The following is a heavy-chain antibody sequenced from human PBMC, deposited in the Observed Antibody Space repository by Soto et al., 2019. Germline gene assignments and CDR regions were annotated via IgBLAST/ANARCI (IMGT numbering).Heavy chain of an antibody. CDR3: AREHPRFCSSTSCYDFFDS. J-gene: IGHJ4*02. Sequence: SETLSLTCTVSGGSISSYYWSWIRQPAGKGLEWIGRIYTSGSTNYNPSLKGRVTMSVDTSKNQFSLKLSSVTAADTAVYYCAREHPRFCSSTSCYDFFDSGGQGTLVPVSS. V-gene: IGHV4-4*07. CDR1: GGSISSYY. D-gene: IGHD2-2*01. CDR2: IYTSGST.